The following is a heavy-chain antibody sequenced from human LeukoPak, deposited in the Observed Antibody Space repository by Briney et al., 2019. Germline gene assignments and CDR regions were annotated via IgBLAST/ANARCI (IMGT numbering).Heavy chain of an antibody. J-gene: IGHJ1*01. CDR2: INHSGST. CDR1: GGSFSGYY. Sequence: PSETLSLTCAVYGGSFSGYYWSWIRQPPGKGLEWIGEINHSGSTNYNPSLKSRVTISVDTSKNQFSLKLSSVTAADTVVYYCARGGRYYGSGRGLPSSGGAEYFQHWGQGTLVTVSS. D-gene: IGHD3-10*01. V-gene: IGHV4-34*01. CDR3: ARGGRYYGSGRGLPSSGGAEYFQH.